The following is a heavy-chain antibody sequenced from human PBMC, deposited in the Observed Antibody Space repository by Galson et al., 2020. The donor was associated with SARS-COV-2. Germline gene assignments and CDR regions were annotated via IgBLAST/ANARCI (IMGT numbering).Heavy chain of an antibody. J-gene: IGHJ2*01. V-gene: IGHV4-30-4*08. CDR3: AREYDGSASIEYYVNSASRYFDL. D-gene: IGHD3-10*02. Sequence: SETLSLTCIVSGGSISSSDYYWTWIRQPPGKGLEWIGYISYSGTTFYNPSLKSRLTISADTSKKQFSLRLTSVTATDTAVYFCAREYDGSASIEYYVNSASRYFDLWGRGTLVTVSS. CDR2: ISYSGTT. CDR1: GGSISSSDYY.